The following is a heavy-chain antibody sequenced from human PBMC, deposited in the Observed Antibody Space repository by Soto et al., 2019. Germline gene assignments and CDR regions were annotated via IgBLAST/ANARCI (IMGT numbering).Heavy chain of an antibody. V-gene: IGHV3-74*01. CDR2: INSDGSST. J-gene: IGHJ5*02. CDR3: VCALGFVVVVPAAILRPSFEP. Sequence: HPGGSLRLSCAASGFTFSSYWMHWVRQAPGKGLVWVSRINSDGSSTSYADSVKGRFTISRDNAKNTLYLQMNSLRAEDTAVYYCVCALGFVVVVPAAILRPSFEPWGRGA. CDR1: GFTFSSYW. D-gene: IGHD2-2*02.